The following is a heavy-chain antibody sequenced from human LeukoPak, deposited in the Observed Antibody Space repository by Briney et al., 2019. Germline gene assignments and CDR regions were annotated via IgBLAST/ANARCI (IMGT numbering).Heavy chain of an antibody. J-gene: IGHJ4*02. D-gene: IGHD1-1*01. CDR2: LRGDGET. CDR1: GFSFKNYA. Sequence: GGSLRLSCAASGFSFKNYAMSWVRQAPARGPEWVSSLRGDGETFYADSVKGRFTLSRDDSRNTVYLQLNNLRVEDTAIYYCAKACWVSNADAVWWGQGTQVNVSS. CDR3: AKACWVSNADAVW. V-gene: IGHV3-23*01.